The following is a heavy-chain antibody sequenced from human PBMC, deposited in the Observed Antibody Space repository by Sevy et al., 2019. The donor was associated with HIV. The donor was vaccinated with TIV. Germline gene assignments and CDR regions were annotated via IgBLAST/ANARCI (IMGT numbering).Heavy chain of an antibody. CDR3: VRETGGSGSAGFFGD. V-gene: IGHV3-30*03. CDR1: GFTVTNYV. J-gene: IGHJ4*02. CDR2: ISFDGTNK. Sequence: GGSLRLSCAASGFTVTNYVIHWVRQAPGKGLEWVALISFDGTNKQYADSVKGRFTISRDDPKNTVYVEMTSLTVEDTALYYCVRETGGSGSAGFFGDWGQGTLVTVSS. D-gene: IGHD3-22*01.